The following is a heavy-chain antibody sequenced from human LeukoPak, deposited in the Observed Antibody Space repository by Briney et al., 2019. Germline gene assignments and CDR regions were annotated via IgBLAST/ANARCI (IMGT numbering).Heavy chain of an antibody. CDR2: IGGGGTTR. V-gene: IGHV3-48*03. CDR1: GFTFSTYE. D-gene: IGHD6-19*01. Sequence: GGSLRLSCAASGFTFSTYEMNWVRQAPGKGLEWVSYIGGGGTTRYYADSVKGRFTISRDNAKNSLFLQMNSLRAEDTAVYYCVRDSNDWYRTFDPWGQGTLVTVSS. CDR3: VRDSNDWYRTFDP. J-gene: IGHJ5*02.